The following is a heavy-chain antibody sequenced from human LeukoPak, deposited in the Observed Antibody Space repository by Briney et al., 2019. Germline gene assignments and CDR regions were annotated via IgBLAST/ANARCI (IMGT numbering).Heavy chain of an antibody. CDR2: ISYSGST. V-gene: IGHV4-59*08. Sequence: SGTLSLTRTDSGGSLSNYYRSWIRQPPGKGLEWIGYISYSGSTNHNPSLRSRLAISEDPAQNQYSLSLNSATAADTAVYYCARHIPVIWRSGYYYGMDVWGQGTTVPVSS. CDR3: ARHIPVIWRSGYYYGMDV. D-gene: IGHD3-3*01. CDR1: GGSLSNYY. J-gene: IGHJ6*02.